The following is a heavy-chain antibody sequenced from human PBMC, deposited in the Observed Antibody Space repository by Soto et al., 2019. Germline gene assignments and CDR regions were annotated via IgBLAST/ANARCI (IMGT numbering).Heavy chain of an antibody. D-gene: IGHD4-17*01. CDR1: GYTFTSYG. Sequence: QVQLVQSGAEVKKPGASVKVSCKASGYTFTSYGISWVRQAPGQGLEWMGWISAYNGNTNYAQKLQGRVTMTTDTSTSTAYMELRSLRSDDTAVYYCARVWRNDYGDYVPPPDAGYWGQGTLVTVSS. J-gene: IGHJ4*02. CDR2: ISAYNGNT. V-gene: IGHV1-18*01. CDR3: ARVWRNDYGDYVPPPDAGY.